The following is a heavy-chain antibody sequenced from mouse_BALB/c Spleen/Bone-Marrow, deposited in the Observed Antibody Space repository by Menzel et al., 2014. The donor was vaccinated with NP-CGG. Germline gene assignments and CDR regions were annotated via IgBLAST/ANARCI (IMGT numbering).Heavy chain of an antibody. J-gene: IGHJ4*01. D-gene: IGHD1-3*01. CDR2: ISSGSSTI. Sequence: EAHLVESGGGLVQSGGSRKLSCAASGFTFCSFGMHWVRQAPEKGLEWVAYISSGSSTIYYAYTVKGRLSISRDSHKNSLFLQMPSLRSEDTAMYCCARSGKGYAMDCWCQGTSVTVSS. CDR3: ARSGKGYAMDC. CDR1: GFTFCSFG. V-gene: IGHV5-17*02.